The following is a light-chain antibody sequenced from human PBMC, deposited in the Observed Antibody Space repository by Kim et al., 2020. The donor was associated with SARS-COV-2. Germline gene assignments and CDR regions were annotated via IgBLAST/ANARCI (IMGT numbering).Light chain of an antibody. CDR1: QGISTY. Sequence: DIQMTQSPSAMSASVGDRVTITCRASQGISTYLAWFQQKPGTVPKRLIYRASSLQSGVPSRFSGSGSGTEFTLTISSLQPEDFATYYCLQHSSYPPTCGQGTKLEI. CDR2: RAS. CDR3: LQHSSYPPT. V-gene: IGKV1-17*03. J-gene: IGKJ2*01.